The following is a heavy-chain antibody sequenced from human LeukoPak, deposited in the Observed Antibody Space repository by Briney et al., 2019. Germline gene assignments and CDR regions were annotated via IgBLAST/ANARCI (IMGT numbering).Heavy chain of an antibody. J-gene: IGHJ6*03. V-gene: IGHV1-69*13. CDR3: ATSGGDYYYYSLDV. CDR1: GYTFTSYA. D-gene: IGHD3-10*01. Sequence: ASVKVSCKASGYTFTSYAISWVRQAPGQGLEWMGGIIPVLGTTNYAQTFQNKVTITADESTSTTYMELSSLTSEDTAVYYCATSGGDYYYYSLDVWGKGTPVTISS. CDR2: IIPVLGTT.